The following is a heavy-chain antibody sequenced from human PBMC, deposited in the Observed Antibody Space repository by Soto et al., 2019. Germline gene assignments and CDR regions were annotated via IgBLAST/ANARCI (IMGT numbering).Heavy chain of an antibody. CDR1: GGSISSGGYS. CDR3: ARDSNFWSGYGAFDI. D-gene: IGHD3-3*01. Sequence: SETLCLTCAVSGGSISSGGYSWSWIRQPPGKGLEWIGYIYHSGSTYYNPSLKSRVTISVDRSKNQFSLKLSSVTAADTAVYYCARDSNFWSGYGAFDIWGQGTLVTVSS. V-gene: IGHV4-30-2*01. J-gene: IGHJ3*02. CDR2: IYHSGST.